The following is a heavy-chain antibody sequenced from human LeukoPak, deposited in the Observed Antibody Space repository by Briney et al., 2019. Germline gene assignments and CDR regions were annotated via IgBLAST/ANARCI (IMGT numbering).Heavy chain of an antibody. CDR2: ISSGGSTM. CDR1: GFTFSDYY. J-gene: IGHJ3*02. D-gene: IGHD2-21*01. Sequence: RGSLRLSCAASGFTFSDYYMSWIRQAPGKGLEWISYISSGGSTMYYADSVKGRFTISRDNAKNSLYLQMNSLRAEDTAVYYCASGGRGGDYAFDIWGQGKMVTVSS. CDR3: ASGGRGGDYAFDI. V-gene: IGHV3-11*04.